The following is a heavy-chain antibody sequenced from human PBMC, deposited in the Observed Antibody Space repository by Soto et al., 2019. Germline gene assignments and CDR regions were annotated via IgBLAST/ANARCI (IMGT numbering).Heavy chain of an antibody. V-gene: IGHV1-58*01. Sequence: QMQLVQSGPEVKKPGTSVKVSCKASGFTFTSSAVQWVRQARGQRLEWIGWIVVVSGNTNYSQKFKERVTITRDMSTSTADRELSSVRDEDTAVYYWAHSGGTVEYSSSSHDYDYGMDVWGQGTTVTVSS. D-gene: IGHD6-6*01. CDR3: AHSGGTVEYSSSSHDYDYGMDV. CDR1: GFTFTSSA. J-gene: IGHJ6*02. CDR2: IVVVSGNT.